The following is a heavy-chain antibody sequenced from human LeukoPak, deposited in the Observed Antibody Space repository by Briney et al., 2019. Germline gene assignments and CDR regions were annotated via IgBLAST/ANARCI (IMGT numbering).Heavy chain of an antibody. CDR1: GFTFSSYA. CDR2: ISYDGSNK. V-gene: IGHV3-30-3*01. D-gene: IGHD3-3*01. J-gene: IGHJ4*02. CDR3: ARGNVFWSGYPLPY. Sequence: GGSLRLSCAASGFTFSSYAMHWFRQAPGKGLEWVAVISYDGSNKYYADSVKGRFTISRDNSKNTLYLQMNSLRAEDTAVYYCARGNVFWSGYPLPYWGQGTLVTVSS.